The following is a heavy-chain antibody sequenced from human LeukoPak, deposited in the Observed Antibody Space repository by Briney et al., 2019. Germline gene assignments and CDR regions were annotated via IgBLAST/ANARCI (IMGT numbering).Heavy chain of an antibody. CDR3: ARAMTVATATGLDY. V-gene: IGHV3-30-3*01. D-gene: IGHD5-12*01. J-gene: IGHJ4*02. CDR1: GFTLSSYA. CDR2: ISYDGSNK. Sequence: GGSLRLSCAASGFTLSSYAMPWVRQAPGKGLEWVAVISYDGSNKYYADSVKGRFTISRDNSKNTLYLQMSSLRAEDTAVYYCARAMTVATATGLDYWGQGTLVTVSS.